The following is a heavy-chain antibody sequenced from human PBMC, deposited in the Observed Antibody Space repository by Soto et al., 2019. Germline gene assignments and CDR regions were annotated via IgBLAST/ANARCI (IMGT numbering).Heavy chain of an antibody. CDR2: IWHDGPNK. Sequence: GGSLRLSCAASGFTFSNYGMHWVRQAPGKGLEWVARIWHDGPNKYYGDSVKGRFTVSRDISKNTLYLQMNSLRVEDTAVYYCARDLSGTIDHWGQGTLVTVSS. V-gene: IGHV3-33*01. D-gene: IGHD1-1*01. J-gene: IGHJ4*02. CDR1: GFTFSNYG. CDR3: ARDLSGTIDH.